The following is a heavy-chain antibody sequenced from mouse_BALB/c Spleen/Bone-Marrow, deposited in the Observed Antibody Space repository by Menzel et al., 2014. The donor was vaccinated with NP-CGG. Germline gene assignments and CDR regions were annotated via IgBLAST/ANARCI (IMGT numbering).Heavy chain of an antibody. CDR2: IDPANGNT. CDR3: ASDVYGYYYYY. V-gene: IGHV14-3*02. CDR1: GFNIKDTY. D-gene: IGHD2-3*01. J-gene: IGHJ2*02. Sequence: VQLQHFGAELVTPGDSVKLSCTDSGFNIKDTYMHWVKKRPEQGLESIGKIDPANGNTKYDPKFQGKATITADTSSNTAYVQLSILTTEDTAVLYCASDVYGYYYYYWGRGT.